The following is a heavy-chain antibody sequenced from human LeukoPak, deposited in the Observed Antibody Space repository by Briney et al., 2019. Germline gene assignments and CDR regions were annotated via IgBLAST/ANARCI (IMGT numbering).Heavy chain of an antibody. CDR2: IIPIFGTA. J-gene: IGHJ4*02. CDR1: GGTFISYA. CDR3: ARASIGGNLDCVY. V-gene: IGHV1-69*13. D-gene: IGHD4-23*01. Sequence: GASVKVSCKASGGTFISYAISWVRQAPGQGLEWMGGIIPIFGTANYSQKFQGRVTITADESTSTAYMELSSLRSEDTAVYYCARASIGGNLDCVYWGQGTLVTVSS.